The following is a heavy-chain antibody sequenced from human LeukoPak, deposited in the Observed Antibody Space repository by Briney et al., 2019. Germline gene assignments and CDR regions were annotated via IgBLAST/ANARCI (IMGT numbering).Heavy chain of an antibody. CDR1: GYSFTSHW. D-gene: IGHD1/OR15-1a*01. Sequence: KPGESLKISCKGSGYSFTSHWIGWVRQMPGKGLEWMGIIFPGDSDTAYSPSFQGQVTISADKSINTAYLQWNSLKASDSAMYYCATSESQTKFDYWGQGILVTVSS. V-gene: IGHV5-51*03. CDR2: IFPGDSDT. CDR3: ATSESQTKFDY. J-gene: IGHJ4*02.